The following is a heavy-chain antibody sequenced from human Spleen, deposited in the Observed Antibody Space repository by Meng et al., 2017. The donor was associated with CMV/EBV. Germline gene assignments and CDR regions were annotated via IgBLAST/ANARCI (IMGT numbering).Heavy chain of an antibody. CDR1: GFTFEDYA. V-gene: IGHV3-49*04. D-gene: IGHD4-11*01. Sequence: GESLKISCAASGFTFEDYAMHWVRQAPGKGLEWLGLIRNRPYRGTTEYAASVKGRFTISRDDSKSIAYLQMNSLKTEDTAVYYCIGGAYNYWGQGTLVTVSS. CDR2: IRNRPYRGTT. J-gene: IGHJ4*02. CDR3: IGGAYNY.